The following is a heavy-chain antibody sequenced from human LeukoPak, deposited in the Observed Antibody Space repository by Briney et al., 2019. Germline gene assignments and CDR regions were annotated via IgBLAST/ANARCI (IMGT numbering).Heavy chain of an antibody. CDR2: INPSTGGT. CDR3: ARQYCGGDCYNP. Sequence: ASVPVPCKDSGYTFTNYYMQWVRQAPAQGLPWVGWINPSTGGTKYAENFQCRVTMTRDTSITTAYMELSRLTSDDTGVYYCARQYCGGDCYNPGGQGTLVIVAS. J-gene: IGHJ5*02. D-gene: IGHD2-21*02. V-gene: IGHV1-2*02. CDR1: GYTFTNYY.